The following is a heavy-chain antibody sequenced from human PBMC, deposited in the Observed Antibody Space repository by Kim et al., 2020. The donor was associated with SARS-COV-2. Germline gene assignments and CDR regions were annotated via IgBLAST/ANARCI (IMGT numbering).Heavy chain of an antibody. CDR2: ISSNGGST. D-gene: IGHD3-10*01. CDR1: GFTFSSYA. CDR3: ARGQYGSGSYTRNWFDP. J-gene: IGHJ5*02. Sequence: GGSLRLSCAASGFTFSSYAMHWVRQAPGKGLEYVSAISSNGGSTYYANSVKGRFTISRDNSKNTLYLQMGSLRAEDMAVYYCARGQYGSGSYTRNWFDP. V-gene: IGHV3-64*01.